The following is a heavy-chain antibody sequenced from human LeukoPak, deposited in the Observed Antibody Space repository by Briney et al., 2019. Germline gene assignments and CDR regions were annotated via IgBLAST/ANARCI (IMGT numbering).Heavy chain of an antibody. Sequence: GGSLRLSCAASGFPFSSYWMHWVRQVPGKGLLWVSRINSDGSATIYADSVRGRFTISRDNAKNTLYLQMSGLRVEDTAVYHCASDSPYYGMDVWGQGTAVTVSS. CDR1: GFPFSSYW. J-gene: IGHJ6*02. CDR2: INSDGSAT. V-gene: IGHV3-74*01. CDR3: ASDSPYYGMDV.